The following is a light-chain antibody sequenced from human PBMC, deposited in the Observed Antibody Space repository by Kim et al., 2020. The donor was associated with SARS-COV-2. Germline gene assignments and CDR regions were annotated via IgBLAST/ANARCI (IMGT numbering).Light chain of an antibody. CDR1: QGISSY. Sequence: IQLTQSPSSLSASVGDTVTITCRASQGISSYLAWYQQRPGKAPSLLIYSAFTLHSGVPSRFSGSGSGTDFTLTITSLQPEDFATYHCQQHHSFPLTFGGGTKVDIK. J-gene: IGKJ4*01. CDR2: SAF. V-gene: IGKV1-9*01. CDR3: QQHHSFPLT.